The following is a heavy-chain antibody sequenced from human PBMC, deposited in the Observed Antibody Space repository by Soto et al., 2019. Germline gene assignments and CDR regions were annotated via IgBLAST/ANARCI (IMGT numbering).Heavy chain of an antibody. J-gene: IGHJ6*02. CDR1: GFTCRSYG. CDR3: AKTGGITIFGVVQYGMDV. CDR2: IWYDGSNK. Sequence: GSLRISCPASGFTCRSYGMHWVRQAPGKWLAWVAVIWYDGSNKYYADSVKGRFTISRDNSKNTLYLQMNSLRAEDTAVYYCAKTGGITIFGVVQYGMDVWGQGTTVTVSS. V-gene: IGHV3-33*06. D-gene: IGHD3-3*01.